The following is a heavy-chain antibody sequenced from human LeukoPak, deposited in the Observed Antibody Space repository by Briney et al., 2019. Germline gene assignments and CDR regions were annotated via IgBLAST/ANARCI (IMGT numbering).Heavy chain of an antibody. Sequence: SETLSLTCAVYGGSFSGYYWTWIRQPPGKGLEWIGEINHSGSTNYNPSLKSRVTISVDASKNQFSLKLNSVTAADTAVYYCAKSNGYGLVDIWGQGTMVTVSS. D-gene: IGHD3-10*01. J-gene: IGHJ3*02. V-gene: IGHV4-34*01. CDR2: INHSGST. CDR3: AKSNGYGLVDI. CDR1: GGSFSGYY.